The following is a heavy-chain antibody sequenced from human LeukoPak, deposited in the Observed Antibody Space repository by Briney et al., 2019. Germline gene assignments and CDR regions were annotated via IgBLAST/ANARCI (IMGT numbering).Heavy chain of an antibody. J-gene: IGHJ5*02. D-gene: IGHD6-13*01. V-gene: IGHV1-8*01. CDR3: ARVHTEQYRYSSSWYVLGPTMPEGDWFDP. CDR2: MNPNSGNT. CDR1: GYTFTSYD. Sequence: GASVKVSCKASGYTFTSYDINWVRQATGQGLEWMGWMNPNSGNTGYAQKFQGRVTMTRNTSISTAYMDLSSLRSEDTAVYYCARVHTEQYRYSSSWYVLGPTMPEGDWFDPWGQGTLVTVSS.